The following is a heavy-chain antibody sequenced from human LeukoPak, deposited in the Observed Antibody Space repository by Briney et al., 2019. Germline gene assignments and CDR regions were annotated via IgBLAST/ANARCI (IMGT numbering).Heavy chain of an antibody. J-gene: IGHJ5*02. CDR3: ARDHPAPTIFGVGRMGVDP. CDR2: ISAYNGDT. CDR1: GYTFTSYG. Sequence: ASVKVSCKASGYTFTSYGISWVRQAPGQGLEWMGWISAYNGDTNYAQKLQGRVTMTTDTSTSTAYMELRSLRSDDTAVYYCARDHPAPTIFGVGRMGVDPWGPGNPGHRLL. V-gene: IGHV1-18*01. D-gene: IGHD3-3*01.